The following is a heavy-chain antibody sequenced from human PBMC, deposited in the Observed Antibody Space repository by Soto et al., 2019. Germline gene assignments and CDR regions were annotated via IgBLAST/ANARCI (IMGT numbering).Heavy chain of an antibody. CDR3: AKDAKIAVGARTDY. V-gene: IGHV3-23*01. D-gene: IGHD6-19*01. CDR1: ELTFISYA. Sequence: GFLRLSCAASELTFISYAMSSVRQAQGKGLEWVSAISGSGGSTYYADSVKGRFTISRDNSKNTLYLQMNSLRAEDTAVYYCAKDAKIAVGARTDYWGQGTLVTVSS. J-gene: IGHJ4*02. CDR2: ISGSGGST.